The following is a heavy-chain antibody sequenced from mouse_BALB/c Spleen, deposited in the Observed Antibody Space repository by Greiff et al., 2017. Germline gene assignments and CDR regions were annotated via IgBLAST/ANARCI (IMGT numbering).Heavy chain of an antibody. CDR2: IDPANGNP. D-gene: IGHD2-3*01. CDR3: ARGDGYAMDY. J-gene: IGHJ4*01. V-gene: IGHV14-3*02. CDR1: GFNIKDIY. Sequence: EVQLQESGAELVKPGASVKLSCTASGFNIKDIYMHWVTQRPEQGLEWIGRIDPANGNPKYDPKFQGKATITADTTSNTAYLQLSSLTSEDTAVYYCARGDGYAMDYWGQGTSVTVSS.